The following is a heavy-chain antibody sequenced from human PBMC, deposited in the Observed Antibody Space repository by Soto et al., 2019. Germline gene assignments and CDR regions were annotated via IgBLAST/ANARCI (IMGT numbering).Heavy chain of an antibody. CDR1: GFTFSSYW. V-gene: IGHV3-7*04. Sequence: GGSLRLSCAASGFTFSSYWMSWVRQAPGKGLEWVANIKQDGSEKYYVDSVKGRFTISRDNAKNSLYLQMNSLRPEDTAVYYCARTTTVAGTPEFDYWGQGTLVTVSS. CDR3: ARTTTVAGTPEFDY. CDR2: IKQDGSEK. J-gene: IGHJ4*02. D-gene: IGHD6-19*01.